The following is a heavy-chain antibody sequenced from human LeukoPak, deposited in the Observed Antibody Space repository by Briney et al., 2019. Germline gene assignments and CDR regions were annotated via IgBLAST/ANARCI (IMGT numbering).Heavy chain of an antibody. CDR3: ARGGLDKWELVDYYFDN. V-gene: IGHV1-69*13. D-gene: IGHD1-26*01. Sequence: GASVKVSCKTSGGTFSTHGISWVRQAPGQGLEWMGGIIPIFGTANYAQKFQGRVTITADESTSTAYMELSSLRSEDTAVYYCARGGLDKWELVDYYFDNWGQGTLVTVSS. CDR2: IIPIFGTA. J-gene: IGHJ4*02. CDR1: GGTFSTHG.